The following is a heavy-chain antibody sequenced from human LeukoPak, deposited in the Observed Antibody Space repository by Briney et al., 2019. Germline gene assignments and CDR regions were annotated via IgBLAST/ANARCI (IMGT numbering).Heavy chain of an antibody. D-gene: IGHD3-10*01. CDR2: INPNSGGT. V-gene: IGHV1-2*02. CDR1: GYTFTGYY. Sequence: GASVKVSCKASGYTFTGYYMHWVRQAPGQGLEWMGWINPNSGGTNYAQKFQGRVTMTRDTSISTAYMELSRLRSDDTAVYYCARDYYGSGSANFDCWGQGTLVTVSS. CDR3: ARDYYGSGSANFDC. J-gene: IGHJ4*02.